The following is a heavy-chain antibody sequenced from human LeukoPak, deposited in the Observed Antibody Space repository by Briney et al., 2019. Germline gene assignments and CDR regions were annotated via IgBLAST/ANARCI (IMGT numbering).Heavy chain of an antibody. D-gene: IGHD6-19*01. J-gene: IGHJ4*02. Sequence: GGSLRLSCAASGFSFSTYGMHWVRQAPGKGLEWVAVIWYDGGSRYYADSVKGRFTISRDNSKNTLFLQMNSLRAEDTAVYYCAGDPTQYTTAWYSDYWGQGTLVTVSS. CDR3: AGDPTQYTTAWYSDY. V-gene: IGHV3-33*01. CDR2: IWYDGGSR. CDR1: GFSFSTYG.